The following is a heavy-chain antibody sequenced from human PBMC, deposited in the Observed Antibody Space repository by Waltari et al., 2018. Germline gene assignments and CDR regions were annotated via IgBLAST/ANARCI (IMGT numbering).Heavy chain of an antibody. CDR2: IYHDGTT. CDR3: TRQTLGYCTSAACRRLEA. Sequence: QVQLQESGPRLVKPSETLSLTCDVSGYAINSGFYWGWFRPAPEKGIEWIATIYHDGTTFYNPSLTSRVTTSMDTSKNQISLKLKSVTAADTAVYYCTRQTLGYCTSAACRRLEAWGQGTLVTVSS. J-gene: IGHJ5*02. D-gene: IGHD2-8*02. V-gene: IGHV4-38-2*01. CDR1: GYAINSGFY.